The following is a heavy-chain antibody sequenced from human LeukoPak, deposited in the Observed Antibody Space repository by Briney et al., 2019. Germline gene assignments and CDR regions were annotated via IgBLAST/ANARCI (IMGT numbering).Heavy chain of an antibody. J-gene: IGHJ6*02. V-gene: IGHV3-23*01. CDR1: GFTFSSYA. CDR3: AGDGDYYYYGMDV. Sequence: GGSLRLSCAASGFTFSSYAMSWVRQAPGKGLEWVSAISGSGGSTYYADSVKGRFTISRDNSKNTLYLQMNSLRAEDTAVYYCAGDGDYYYYGMDVWGQGTTVTVSS. CDR2: ISGSGGST. D-gene: IGHD4-17*01.